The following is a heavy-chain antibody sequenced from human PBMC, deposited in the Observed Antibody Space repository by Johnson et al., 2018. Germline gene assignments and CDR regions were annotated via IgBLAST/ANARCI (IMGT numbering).Heavy chain of an antibody. CDR2: LSGSGGST. CDR1: GFTFSSYA. V-gene: IGHV3-23*01. CDR3: AKNPSNYYDSSGLGAFDI. J-gene: IGHJ3*02. Sequence: EEQLLESGGGLVQPGGSLRPSCAASGFTFSSYAISWVRQAPGKGLEWVSALSGSGGSTSYADSVKGRFPIFRDNSKTTLFLQMNSLRAEDTAVYYCAKNPSNYYDSSGLGAFDIWGQGTMVTVSS. D-gene: IGHD3-22*01.